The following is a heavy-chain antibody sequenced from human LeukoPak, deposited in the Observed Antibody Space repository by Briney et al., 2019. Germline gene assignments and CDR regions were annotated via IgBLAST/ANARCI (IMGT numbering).Heavy chain of an antibody. CDR3: ARDPKLLWFGELPYFDY. D-gene: IGHD3-10*01. V-gene: IGHV1-3*01. CDR1: GYTFTSYA. CDR2: INAGNGNT. Sequence: GASVKVSCKASGYTFTSYAMHWVREAPGQRLEWMGWINAGNGNTKYSQKFQGRVTLTRDTSASTAYMELSSLRSEDTAVYYCARDPKLLWFGELPYFDYWGQGTLVTVSS. J-gene: IGHJ4*02.